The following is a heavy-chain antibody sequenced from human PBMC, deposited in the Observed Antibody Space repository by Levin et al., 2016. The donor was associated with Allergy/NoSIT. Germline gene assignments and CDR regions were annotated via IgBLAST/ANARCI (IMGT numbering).Heavy chain of an antibody. Sequence: VRQAPGKGLVWVSRINSDGSSTSYADSVKGRFTISRDNAKNTLYLQMNSLRAEDTAVYYCARGVGLRYFDWLLLDAFDIWGQGTMVTVSS. CDR2: INSDGSST. D-gene: IGHD3-9*01. J-gene: IGHJ3*02. V-gene: IGHV3-74*01. CDR3: ARGVGLRYFDWLLLDAFDI.